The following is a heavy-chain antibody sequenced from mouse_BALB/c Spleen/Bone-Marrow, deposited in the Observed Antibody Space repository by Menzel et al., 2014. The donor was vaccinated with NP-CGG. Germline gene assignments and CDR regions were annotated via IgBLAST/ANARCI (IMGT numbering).Heavy chain of an antibody. Sequence: EVQLVESGPSLVKPSQPLSLPCSVTGDSIXSGYWNWIRKFPGNKLEYMGYISYSGNTYYNPSLKSRISITRDTSKNQYYLQLNSVTTEDTATYYCVTYDGYCFDYWGQGTTLTVSS. CDR1: GDSIXSGY. J-gene: IGHJ2*01. D-gene: IGHD2-3*01. CDR2: ISYSGNT. CDR3: VTYDGYCFDY. V-gene: IGHV3-8*02.